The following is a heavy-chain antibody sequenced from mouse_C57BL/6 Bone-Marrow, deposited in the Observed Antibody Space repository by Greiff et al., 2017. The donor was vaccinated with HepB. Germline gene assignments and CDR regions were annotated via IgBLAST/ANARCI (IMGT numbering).Heavy chain of an antibody. Sequence: VQLQQSGAELVRPGASVTLSCKASGYTFTDYEMHWVKQTPVHGLEWIGAIDPETGGTAYNQKFKGKAILTADKSSSTAYMELRSLTSEDSAVYYCTRGGLTTAVAPFYWGQGTTLTVPS. CDR3: TRGGLTTAVAPFY. V-gene: IGHV1-15*01. J-gene: IGHJ2*01. CDR1: GYTFTDYE. D-gene: IGHD1-1*01. CDR2: IDPETGGT.